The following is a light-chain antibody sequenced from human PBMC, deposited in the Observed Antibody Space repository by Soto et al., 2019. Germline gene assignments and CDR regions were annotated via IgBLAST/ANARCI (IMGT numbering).Light chain of an antibody. V-gene: IGKV3-20*01. CDR2: GAS. Sequence: EIVLTQSPGTLSLSPGERATLSCRASRTVSTRYLAWYQQKPGQAPRLLISGASSRATGIPDRFSGSGSGTDFTLIINRLEPEDFAVYFCQQYGTSPTWTFGQGAKVDIK. J-gene: IGKJ1*01. CDR3: QQYGTSPTWT. CDR1: RTVSTRY.